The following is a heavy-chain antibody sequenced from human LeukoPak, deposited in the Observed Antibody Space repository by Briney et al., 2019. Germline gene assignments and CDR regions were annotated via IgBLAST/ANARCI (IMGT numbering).Heavy chain of an antibody. D-gene: IGHD5-12*01. CDR3: ARGVARGNYLDY. V-gene: IGHV4-61*01. CDR2: IYYSGST. J-gene: IGHJ4*02. Sequence: SETLSLTCTVSGGSVSSGSSYWSWIRQPPGKGLEWIGYIYYSGSTKDNPSLERRVTISVDTSKNQFSLKLSSVTAADTAVYYCARGVARGNYLDYWGQGTLVTVSS. CDR1: GGSVSSGSSY.